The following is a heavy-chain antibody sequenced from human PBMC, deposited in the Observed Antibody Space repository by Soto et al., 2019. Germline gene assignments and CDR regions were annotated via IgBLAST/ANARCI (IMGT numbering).Heavy chain of an antibody. CDR2: IYYSGST. D-gene: IGHD6-13*01. J-gene: IGHJ4*02. CDR1: GGSISGYY. V-gene: IGHV4-59*01. Sequence: SETLSLTCTVSGGSISGYYWSWIRQPPGKGLEWIGYIYYSGSTNYNPSLKSRVTISVDTSKNQFSLRLNSVTTADTAVYYCARTAAFSSSWFDYWGQGTLVTVSS. CDR3: ARTAAFSSSWFDY.